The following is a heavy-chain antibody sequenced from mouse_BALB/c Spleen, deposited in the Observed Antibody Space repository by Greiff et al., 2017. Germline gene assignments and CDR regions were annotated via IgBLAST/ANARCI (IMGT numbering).Heavy chain of an antibody. CDR3: ARAGSSGYLYYYAMDY. J-gene: IGHJ4*01. CDR2: IWAGGST. CDR1: GFSLTSYG. D-gene: IGHD3-1*01. Sequence: VMLVESGPGLVAPSQSLSITCTVSGFSLTSYGVHWVRQPPGKGLEWLGVIWAGGSTNYNSALMSRLSISKDNSKSQVFLKMNSLQTDDTAMYYCARAGSSGYLYYYAMDYWGQGTSVTVSS. V-gene: IGHV2-9*02.